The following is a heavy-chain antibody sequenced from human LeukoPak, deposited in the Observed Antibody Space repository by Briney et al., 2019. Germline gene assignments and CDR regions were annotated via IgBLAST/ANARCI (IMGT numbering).Heavy chain of an antibody. V-gene: IGHV3-53*01. D-gene: IGHD6-19*01. CDR1: GFTVSSNY. Sequence: QPGGSLRLSCAASGFTVSSNYMSWVRQAPGKGLEWVSVIYSGGSTYYADSVKGRFTISRDNSKNTLYLQMNSLRAEDTAVYYCAKGTYYSSGLPYYLDYWGQGTLVTVSS. J-gene: IGHJ4*02. CDR2: IYSGGST. CDR3: AKGTYYSSGLPYYLDY.